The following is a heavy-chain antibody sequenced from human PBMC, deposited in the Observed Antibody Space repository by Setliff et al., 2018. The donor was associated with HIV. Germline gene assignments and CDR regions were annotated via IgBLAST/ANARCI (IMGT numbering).Heavy chain of an antibody. J-gene: IGHJ6*03. CDR2: ISVYNGNT. V-gene: IGHV1-18*01. Sequence: ASVKVSCKASGYTFSDYGITWVRQAPGQGLEWMGWISVYNGNTNYAQKFQGRLSMSTASSTSTANMFLRSLRYDGTAVYYCARTPRIMVTLKGEYYYYYMDVWGKGTTVTVSS. CDR3: ARTPRIMVTLKGEYYYYYMDV. CDR1: GYTFSDYG. D-gene: IGHD2-8*01.